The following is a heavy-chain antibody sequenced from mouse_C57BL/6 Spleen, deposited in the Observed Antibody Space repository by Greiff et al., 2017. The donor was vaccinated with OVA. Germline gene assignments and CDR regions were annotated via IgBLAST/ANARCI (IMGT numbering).Heavy chain of an antibody. CDR3: ARIYYGSSFFDY. CDR1: GYTFTSYW. V-gene: IGHV1-64*01. J-gene: IGHJ2*01. Sequence: QVQLQQPGAELVKPGASVKLSCKASGYTFTSYWMHWVKQRPGPGLEWIGMIHPNSGSTNYNEKFKSKATMTVDKSCSTAYMPLSSLTSEASAVCYCARIYYGSSFFDYWGQGTTLTVSS. CDR2: IHPNSGST. D-gene: IGHD1-1*01.